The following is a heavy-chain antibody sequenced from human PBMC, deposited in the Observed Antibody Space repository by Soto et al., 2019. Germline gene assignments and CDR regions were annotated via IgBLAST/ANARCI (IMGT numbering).Heavy chain of an antibody. V-gene: IGHV3-15*01. CDR2: IKSKTGGETI. Sequence: EVQLVESGGGLVKPGGSLRLTCAASGFTFSNFWMIWVRQAPGKGLEWVGRIKSKTGGETIDYAAAVKGRFTISRDDSKNSLYLQMSSLQTEDTAVYYRATVGRSAYDDWGWGTLVTVSS. D-gene: IGHD5-12*01. CDR1: GFTFSNFW. CDR3: ATVGRSAYDD. J-gene: IGHJ4*02.